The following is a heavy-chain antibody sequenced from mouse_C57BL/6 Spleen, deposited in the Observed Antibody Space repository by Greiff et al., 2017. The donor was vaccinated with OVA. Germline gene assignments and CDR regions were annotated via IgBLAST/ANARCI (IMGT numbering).Heavy chain of an antibody. J-gene: IGHJ2*01. D-gene: IGHD1-1*01. CDR2: IYPGDGDT. V-gene: IGHV1-82*01. CDR1: GYAFSSSW. CDR3: AREEGSRGFDY. Sequence: VQLQQSGPELVKPGASVKISCKASGYAFSSSWMNWVKQRPGKGLEWIGRIYPGDGDTNYNGKFKGKATLTADKSSSTAYMQLSSLTSEDSAVYFCAREEGSRGFDYWGQGTTLTVSS.